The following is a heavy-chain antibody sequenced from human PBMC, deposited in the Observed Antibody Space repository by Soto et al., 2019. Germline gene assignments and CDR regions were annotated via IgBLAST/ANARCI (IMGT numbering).Heavy chain of an antibody. Sequence: QVQLVQSGAEVKKPGASVKVSCKASGYTFTSYGISWVRQAPGQGLEWMGWISAYNGNTNYAQKLQGGVTMTTDTSTSTAYMELRSLRSDDTAVYYCARDHASGSYGKTNFDYWAREPWSPSPQ. D-gene: IGHD1-26*01. V-gene: IGHV1-18*01. CDR2: ISAYNGNT. CDR3: ARDHASGSYGKTNFDY. J-gene: IGHJ4*02. CDR1: GYTFTSYG.